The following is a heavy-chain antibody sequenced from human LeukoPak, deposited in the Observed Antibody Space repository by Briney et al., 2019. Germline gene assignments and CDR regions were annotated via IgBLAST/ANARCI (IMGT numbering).Heavy chain of an antibody. D-gene: IGHD3-10*01. CDR3: ARGGTMVRGLQGVDI. Sequence: SQTLSLTCTVSGGSISSGDYYWGWIRQPPGKGLEWIGYIYYSGSTYYNPSLKSRVTISVDTSKNQFSLKLSSVTAADTAVYYCARGGTMVRGLQGVDIWGQGTMVTVSS. J-gene: IGHJ3*02. CDR1: GGSISSGDYY. V-gene: IGHV4-30-4*08. CDR2: IYYSGST.